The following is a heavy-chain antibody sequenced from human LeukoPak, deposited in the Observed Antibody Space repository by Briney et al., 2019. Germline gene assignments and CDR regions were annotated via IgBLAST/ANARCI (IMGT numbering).Heavy chain of an antibody. Sequence: SVKVSCKASGGTFSSYAISWVRQAPGQGLEWMGRIIPILGIANYAQKFQGRVTITADKSTSTAYMELSSLRSDDTAVYYCARDSYYYDSSGYTDYWGQGTLVTVSS. V-gene: IGHV1-69*04. D-gene: IGHD3-22*01. CDR1: GGTFSSYA. CDR3: ARDSYYYDSSGYTDY. J-gene: IGHJ4*02. CDR2: IIPILGIA.